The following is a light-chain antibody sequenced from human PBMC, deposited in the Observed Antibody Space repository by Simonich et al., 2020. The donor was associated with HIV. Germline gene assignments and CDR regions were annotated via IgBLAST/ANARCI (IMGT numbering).Light chain of an antibody. CDR3: SSYTSSSTYVV. CDR1: NSDVGAFHY. CDR2: VVR. J-gene: IGLJ2*01. V-gene: IGLV2-8*01. Sequence: QSALAQPPSASGSPGQAVTISCTGTNSDVGAFHYVPWYHQHPGKAPKLMIYVVRQRPSGAVNRVSGSKSGNTASLTTSGIKAEDEADYYCSSYTSSSTYVVFGGGTKLTVL.